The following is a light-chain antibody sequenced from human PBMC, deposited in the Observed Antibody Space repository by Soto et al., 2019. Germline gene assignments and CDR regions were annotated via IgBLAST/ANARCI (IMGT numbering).Light chain of an antibody. CDR1: SSDVGGYNY. CDR3: SSYTSSGTLVV. CDR2: DVS. Sequence: QSVLTQSASVSGSPGQSITISCTGTSSDVGGYNYVSWYQQHPGKAPKLMIYDVSNRPSGVSNRFSGSKSGNTASLTISGLQAEDEADYYCSSYTSSGTLVVFGGGTKVTVL. J-gene: IGLJ2*01. V-gene: IGLV2-14*03.